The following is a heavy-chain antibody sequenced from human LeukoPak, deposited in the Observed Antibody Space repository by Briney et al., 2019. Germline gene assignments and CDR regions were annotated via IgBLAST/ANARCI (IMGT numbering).Heavy chain of an antibody. CDR3: ARDGYNLDVFDI. CDR2: INTDGSE. D-gene: IGHD5-24*01. CDR1: GSSFSPYW. V-gene: IGHV3-74*01. J-gene: IGHJ3*02. Sequence: PGGPLSLPCPAPGSSFSPYWRPWVRQAPGKGLVWVSRINTDGSESYADSVRGRFTISRDNAKNTLYLQMNSLRAEDTAVYYCARDGYNLDVFDIWGQGTMVTVSS.